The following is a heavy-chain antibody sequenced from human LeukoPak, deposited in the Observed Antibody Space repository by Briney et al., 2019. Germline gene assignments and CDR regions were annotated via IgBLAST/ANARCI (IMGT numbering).Heavy chain of an antibody. D-gene: IGHD5-12*01. CDR2: ISSYNGNT. CDR1: GYTFTSYG. Sequence: ASVKVSCKASGYTFTSYGISWVRQAPGQGLEWMGWISSYNGNTNYAPKLQGRVNMTTDTSTTTAYMELSSLRSEDTAVYYCARTYSGYTITRGGIAYYYYMDVWGKGTTVTISS. V-gene: IGHV1-18*01. J-gene: IGHJ6*03. CDR3: ARTYSGYTITRGGIAYYYYMDV.